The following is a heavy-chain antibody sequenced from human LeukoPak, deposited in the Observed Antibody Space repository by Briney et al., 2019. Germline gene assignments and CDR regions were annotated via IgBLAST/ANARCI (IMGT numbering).Heavy chain of an antibody. CDR3: ARLTGYCSSTSCEYWFDP. CDR1: GGSISSSSYY. D-gene: IGHD2-2*01. CDR2: IYYSGST. Sequence: PSETLSLTCTVSGGSISSSSYYWGWIRQPPGKGLEWIGSIYYSGSTYYNPSLKSRVTISVDTSKNQFSLKLSSVTAADTAVYYCARLTGYCSSTSCEYWFDPWGQGTLVTVSS. J-gene: IGHJ5*02. V-gene: IGHV4-39*01.